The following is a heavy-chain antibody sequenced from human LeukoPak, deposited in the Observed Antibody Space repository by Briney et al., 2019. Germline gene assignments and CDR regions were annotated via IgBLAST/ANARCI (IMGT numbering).Heavy chain of an antibody. D-gene: IGHD6-13*01. CDR2: INNDGSST. CDR3: ARPTKEGSSWYWWFDP. J-gene: IGHJ5*02. V-gene: IGHV3-74*01. Sequence: GGSLRLSCAASGFTFSSYWMHWVRQAPGKGLVWVSRINNDGSSTSYADSVKDRSTISRDNAKNTLYLQMNSLRAEDTAVYYCARPTKEGSSWYWWFDPWGQGTLVTVSS. CDR1: GFTFSSYW.